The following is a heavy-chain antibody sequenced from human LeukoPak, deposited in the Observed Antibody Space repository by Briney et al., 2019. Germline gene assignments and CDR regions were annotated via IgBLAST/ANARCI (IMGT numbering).Heavy chain of an antibody. J-gene: IGHJ4*02. CDR3: ARVSYRDYYFDY. D-gene: IGHD3-16*02. CDR2: IYYSGST. Sequence: SETLSLTCTVSGGSISSYYWSWIRQPLGKGLEWIGYIYYSGSTNYNPSLKGRVTISVDTSKNQFSLKLSSVTAADTAVYYCARVSYRDYYFDYWGQGTLVTVSS. V-gene: IGHV4-59*08. CDR1: GGSISSYY.